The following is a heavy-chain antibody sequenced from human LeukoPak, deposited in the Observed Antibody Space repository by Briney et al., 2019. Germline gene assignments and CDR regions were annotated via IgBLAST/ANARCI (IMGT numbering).Heavy chain of an antibody. D-gene: IGHD6-19*01. CDR1: GYTFTTYD. CDR2: MNPVSGNT. J-gene: IGHJ5*02. CDR3: ARGRGSGHKENWFDP. Sequence: ASVKVSCKASGYTFTTYDINWVRLATGQGLEWMGWMNPVSGNTGYVQKFQGRVTMTRNTSISTAYMELSSLKSEDTAVYYCARGRGSGHKENWFDPWGQGTLVTVSS. V-gene: IGHV1-8*01.